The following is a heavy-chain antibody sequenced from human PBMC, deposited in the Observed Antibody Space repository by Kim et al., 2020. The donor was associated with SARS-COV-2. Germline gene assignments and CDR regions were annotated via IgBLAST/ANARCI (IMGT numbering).Heavy chain of an antibody. J-gene: IGHJ6*02. D-gene: IGHD6-13*01. CDR2: ISGSGGST. Sequence: GGSLRLSCAASGFTFSSYAMSWVRQAPGKGLEWVSAISGSGGSTYYADSVKGRFTLSRDNSKNTLYLQMNSLRAEDTAVYYCAKDRMEDQAAAGWPRSSYGMDVWGQGTTVTVSS. CDR1: GFTFSSYA. CDR3: AKDRMEDQAAAGWPRSSYGMDV. V-gene: IGHV3-23*01.